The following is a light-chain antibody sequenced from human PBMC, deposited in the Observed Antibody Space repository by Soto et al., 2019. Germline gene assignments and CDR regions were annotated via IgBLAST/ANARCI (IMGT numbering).Light chain of an antibody. CDR3: QQRSNWPIT. Sequence: DIQMTQSPSSVSASLGDRATLTCRASQDLTYWLAWYKQRPGKAPKCLIYAASILQSGVPSRFSGSGFGTEFTLTISSLEPEDFEVYYCQQRSNWPITFGQGTRLEIK. CDR1: QDLTYW. CDR2: AAS. J-gene: IGKJ5*01. V-gene: IGKV1-12*01.